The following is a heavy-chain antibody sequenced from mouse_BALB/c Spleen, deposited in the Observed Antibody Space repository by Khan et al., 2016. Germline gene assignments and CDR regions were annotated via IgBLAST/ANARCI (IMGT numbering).Heavy chain of an antibody. D-gene: IGHD1-1*01. Sequence: QVQLKESGPGLVAPSQSLSITCTVSGFSLTNSGVHWIRQPPGKGLEWLGVIWPGGSTDYNSALMSRLSITKDNSQTQVFFKMLSLQTDDTALSDLSSYDPYYDAWFASRGQGTLVIVSA. CDR3: SSYDPYYDAWFAS. CDR1: GFSLTNSG. J-gene: IGHJ3*01. CDR2: IWPGGST. V-gene: IGHV2-9*02.